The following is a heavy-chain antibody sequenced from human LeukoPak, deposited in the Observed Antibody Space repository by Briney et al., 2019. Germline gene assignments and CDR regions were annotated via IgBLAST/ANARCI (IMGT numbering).Heavy chain of an antibody. CDR2: LRSDGTNE. CDR3: GKDNHHSRAVASGLDH. D-gene: IGHD6-19*01. CDR1: GFSFSTYG. Sequence: PGGSLRLSCAASGFSFSTYGMHWVRQAPGKGLEWAAFLRSDGTNENYADSVKGRFTISRDNSKTTLYLQMSSLTAEDTALCYCGKDNHHSRAVASGLDHWGQGTLVTVSS. J-gene: IGHJ4*02. V-gene: IGHV3-30*02.